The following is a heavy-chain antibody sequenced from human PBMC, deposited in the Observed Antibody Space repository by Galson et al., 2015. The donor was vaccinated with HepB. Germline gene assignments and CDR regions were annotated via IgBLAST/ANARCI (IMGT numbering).Heavy chain of an antibody. J-gene: IGHJ6*02. CDR1: GFTFGDYA. CDR3: AKEASTVSFFYYGMDV. V-gene: IGHV3-9*01. D-gene: IGHD4-11*01. Sequence: SLRLSCAASGFTFGDYAMHWVRQAPGKGLEWVSGISWNSGSIGYADSVKGRFTISRDNAKNSLYLQMNRLRAEDTALYYCAKEASTVSFFYYGMDVWGQGTTVTVSS. CDR2: ISWNSGSI.